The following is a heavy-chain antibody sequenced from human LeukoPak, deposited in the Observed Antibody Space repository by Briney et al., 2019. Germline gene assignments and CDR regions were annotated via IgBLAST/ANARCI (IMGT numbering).Heavy chain of an antibody. CDR2: INTNTENP. CDR3: AREGESFSRYYYYAMDV. J-gene: IGHJ6*02. D-gene: IGHD1-26*01. V-gene: IGHV7-4-1*02. Sequence: VASVKVSCKASGYTFTGYYMHWVRQAPGQGLEWMGWINTNTENPTYAQGFTGRFVFSLDTSVTTAYLQISRLKAEDTAVYYCAREGESFSRYYYYAMDVWGQGTTVTVSS. CDR1: GYTFTGYY.